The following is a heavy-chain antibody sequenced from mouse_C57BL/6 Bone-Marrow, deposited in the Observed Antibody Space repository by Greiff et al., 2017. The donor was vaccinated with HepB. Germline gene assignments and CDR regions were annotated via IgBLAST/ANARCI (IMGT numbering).Heavy chain of an antibody. CDR1: GFTFSDYG. CDR3: ARHRLAGYAMDY. Sequence: EVHLVESGGGLVQPGGSLKLSCAASGFTFSDYGMAWVRQAPRKGPEWVAFISNLAYCTYYADTVTGRFTISRENAKNTLYLEMSSLRSEDTAMYYCARHRLAGYAMDYWGQGTSVTVSS. V-gene: IGHV5-15*01. J-gene: IGHJ4*01. CDR2: ISNLAYCT.